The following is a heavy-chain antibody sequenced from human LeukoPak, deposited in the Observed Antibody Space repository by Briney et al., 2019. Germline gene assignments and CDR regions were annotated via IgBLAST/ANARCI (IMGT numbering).Heavy chain of an antibody. D-gene: IGHD5-12*01. CDR3: ARESGYAGPGDY. V-gene: IGHV1-46*01. CDR1: GYTFANYY. Sequence: ASVKVSCKASGYTFANYYIHLVRQAPGQGLEWMGLINPSGGSTNYAQKFQGRVTMTRDTSTSTVYMELSSLRSEDTAVYYCARESGYAGPGDYWGQGTLVTVSS. J-gene: IGHJ4*02. CDR2: INPSGGST.